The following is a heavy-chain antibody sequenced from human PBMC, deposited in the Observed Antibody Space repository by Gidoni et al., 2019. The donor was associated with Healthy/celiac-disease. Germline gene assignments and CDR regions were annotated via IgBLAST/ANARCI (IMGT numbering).Heavy chain of an antibody. CDR2: ISSNGGST. V-gene: IGHV3-64D*06. Sequence: EVQLVESGGGLVQPGGSLRLSCSASGFPFSSYAMHWVRQAPGKGLEYVSAISSNGGSTYYADSVKGRFTISRDNSKNTLYLQMSSLRAEDTAVYYCVKDGWDSGSYYRGYFDYWGQGTLVTVSS. J-gene: IGHJ4*02. CDR3: VKDGWDSGSYYRGYFDY. D-gene: IGHD3-10*01. CDR1: GFPFSSYA.